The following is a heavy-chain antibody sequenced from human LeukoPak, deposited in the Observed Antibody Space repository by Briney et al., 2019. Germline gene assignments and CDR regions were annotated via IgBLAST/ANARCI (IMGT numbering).Heavy chain of an antibody. J-gene: IGHJ4*02. Sequence: GASVKVSCKASGYTFTSYYMHWVRQAPGQGLEWMGIINPSGGSTSYAQKFQGRVTMTRDMSTSTVYMELSSLRSEDTAVYYCARDIYYDSSGPSWGFDYWGQGTLVTVSS. CDR2: INPSGGST. CDR1: GYTFTSYY. CDR3: ARDIYYDSSGPSWGFDY. D-gene: IGHD3-22*01. V-gene: IGHV1-46*01.